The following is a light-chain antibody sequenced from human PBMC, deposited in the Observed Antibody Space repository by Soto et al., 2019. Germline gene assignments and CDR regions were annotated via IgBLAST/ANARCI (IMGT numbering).Light chain of an antibody. CDR1: SSDVGGYNY. Sequence: QSALIQPASVSGSPGQSITISCTGTSSDVGGYNYVSWYQQHPGKAPKLMIYDVSNRPSGVSNRFSGSKSGNTASLTISGLQAEDEAHYYCSLYTSSSPYVFGTGTRSPS. CDR3: SLYTSSSPYV. V-gene: IGLV2-14*01. J-gene: IGLJ1*01. CDR2: DVS.